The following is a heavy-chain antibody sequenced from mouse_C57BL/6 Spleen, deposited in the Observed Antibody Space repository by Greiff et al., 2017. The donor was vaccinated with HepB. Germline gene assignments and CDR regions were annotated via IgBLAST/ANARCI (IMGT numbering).Heavy chain of an antibody. J-gene: IGHJ3*01. CDR3: ARDGGGTFAY. CDR1: GFTFSSYA. V-gene: IGHV5-4*01. CDR2: ISDGGSYT. Sequence: DVMLVESGGGLVKPGGSLKLSCAASGFTFSSYAMSWVRQTPEKRLEWVATISDGGSYTYYPDNVKGRFTISRDNAKNNLYLQMSHLKSEDTAMYYCARDGGGTFAYWGQGTLVTVSA. D-gene: IGHD4-1*01.